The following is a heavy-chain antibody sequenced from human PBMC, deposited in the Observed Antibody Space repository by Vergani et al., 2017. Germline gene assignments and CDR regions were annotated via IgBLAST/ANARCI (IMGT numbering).Heavy chain of an antibody. Sequence: QVQLQQWGGGLLKPSETLSLTCVVNGGSFTSYHWTWIRQSLGEGLEWVGDIDHTGRPDYNPALTSRLTMSVYKSRNQFSLTLNSVTATDTAIYFCARVNTETNGHLYYYYYMDVWGQGTAVTVS. CDR2: IDHTGRP. CDR3: ARVNTETNGHLYYYYYMDV. J-gene: IGHJ6*03. V-gene: IGHV4-34*01. CDR1: GGSFTSYH. D-gene: IGHD4-11*01.